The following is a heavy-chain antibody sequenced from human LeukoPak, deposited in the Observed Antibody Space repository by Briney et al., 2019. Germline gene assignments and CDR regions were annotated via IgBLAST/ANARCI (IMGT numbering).Heavy chain of an antibody. Sequence: QAGGSLRLSCAASGFTVSNNYMNWVRQAPGKGLEWVSYISGSSNTIYYADSVKGRFTISRDNAKNSLYLQMNSLRDEDTAVYYCARDIAFYCSSTSCYSDALDIWGQGTMVTVSS. CDR1: GFTVSNNY. D-gene: IGHD2-2*01. CDR2: ISGSSNTI. V-gene: IGHV3-48*02. CDR3: ARDIAFYCSSTSCYSDALDI. J-gene: IGHJ3*02.